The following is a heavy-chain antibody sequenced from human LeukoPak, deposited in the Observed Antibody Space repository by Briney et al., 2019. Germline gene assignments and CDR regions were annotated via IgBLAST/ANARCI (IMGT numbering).Heavy chain of an antibody. D-gene: IGHD6-13*01. J-gene: IGHJ4*02. CDR1: GFTFSSYG. CDR3: AKDRIGAALAIDY. Sequence: GGSLRLSCAASGFTFSSYGMHWVRQAPGKGLEWVAVISYDGSNKYYAGSVKGRFTISRDNSKNTLYLQMNSLRAEDTAVYYCAKDRIGAALAIDYWGQGTLVTVSS. V-gene: IGHV3-30*18. CDR2: ISYDGSNK.